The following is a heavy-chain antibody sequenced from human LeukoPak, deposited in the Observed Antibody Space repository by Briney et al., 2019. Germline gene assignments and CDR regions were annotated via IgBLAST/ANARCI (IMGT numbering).Heavy chain of an antibody. CDR2: MNPNSGNT. J-gene: IGHJ6*03. CDR1: GYTFTSYD. D-gene: IGHD3-22*01. CDR3: ARASSAEMDYYYYYMDV. V-gene: IGHV1-8*01. Sequence: ASVKDSCKASGYTFTSYDINWVRQATGQGLEWMGWMNPNSGNTGYAQKFQGRVTMTRNTSISTTYMELSSLRSEDTAVYYCARASSAEMDYYYYYMDVWGKGTTVTVSS.